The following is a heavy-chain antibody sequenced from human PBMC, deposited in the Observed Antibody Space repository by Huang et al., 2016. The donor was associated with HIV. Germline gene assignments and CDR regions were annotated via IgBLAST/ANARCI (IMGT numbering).Heavy chain of an antibody. CDR1: GFIFDGYV. V-gene: IGHV3-9*01. J-gene: IGHJ3*01. CDR2: ISWNSRNI. D-gene: IGHD3-9*01. CDR3: AKEYNDVLTGRKAFDV. Sequence: EVQLVESGGGLIQPGRYLRLSCAASGFIFDGYVMHWVRQGPGKCLEWVSGISWNSRNIDYADSVKGRFTISRDNAKNSLYLQMNSLRAEDTALYYCAKEYNDVLTGRKAFDVWGQGTMVTVSS.